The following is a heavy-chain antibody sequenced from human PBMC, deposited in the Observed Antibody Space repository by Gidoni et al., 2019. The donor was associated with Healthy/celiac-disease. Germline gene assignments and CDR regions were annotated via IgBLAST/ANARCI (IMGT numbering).Heavy chain of an antibody. CDR3: AKLAYPDYYASSGYYRTGDF. J-gene: IGHJ4*02. CDR1: GFTFSSHG. Sequence: QVQLVESGGGAVQPGRSSRRVCGASGFTFSSHGQPWVRQAPGKGLEWVAVIAYDESNKYYADSVTGRFTISRDNSKNTLYLQMNSLRAEDTAVYYCAKLAYPDYYASSGYYRTGDFWGQGTLVTVSS. CDR2: IAYDESNK. D-gene: IGHD3-22*01. V-gene: IGHV3-30*18.